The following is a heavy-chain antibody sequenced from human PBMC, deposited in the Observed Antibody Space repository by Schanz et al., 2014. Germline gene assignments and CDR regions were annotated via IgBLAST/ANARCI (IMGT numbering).Heavy chain of an antibody. V-gene: IGHV3-15*01. CDR3: TADLWFGAVWGVW. CDR2: IKSKTDGGTR. CDR1: GFTLNNAW. J-gene: IGHJ4*02. D-gene: IGHD3-10*01. Sequence: EVQLVESGGGLVKPGGSLRLSCATSGFTLNNAWMNWVRQAPGKGLQWVARIKSKTDGGTRDYAAPVKGRFTISTDDSKNTVYLQMNSLQTKNPAVYYCTADLWFGAVWGVWWGQGTLXTVSS.